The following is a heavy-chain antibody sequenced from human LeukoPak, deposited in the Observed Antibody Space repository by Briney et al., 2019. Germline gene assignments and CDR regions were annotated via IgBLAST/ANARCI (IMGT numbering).Heavy chain of an antibody. D-gene: IGHD3-10*01. CDR1: GGSFSGYY. Sequence: SSETLSLTCAVYGGSFSGYYWSWIRQPPGKELEWIGEINHSGSTNYNPSLKSRVTISVDTSKNQFSLNLSSVTAADTAVYYCARQISRSGRFNYYFDYWGQGTLVTVSS. CDR2: INHSGST. V-gene: IGHV4-34*01. CDR3: ARQISRSGRFNYYFDY. J-gene: IGHJ4*02.